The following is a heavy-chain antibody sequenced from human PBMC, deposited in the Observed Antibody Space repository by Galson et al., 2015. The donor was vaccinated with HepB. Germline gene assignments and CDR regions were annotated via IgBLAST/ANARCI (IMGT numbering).Heavy chain of an antibody. J-gene: IGHJ4*02. CDR1: GYTFTSYG. Sequence: SVKVSCKASGYTFTSYGISWVRQAPGQGLEWMGWISAYNGNTNYAQKLQGRVTMTTDTSTSTAYMELRSLRSDDTAVYYCARDHTIFGVVIYYFDYWGQGTLVTVSS. CDR2: ISAYNGNT. CDR3: ARDHTIFGVVIYYFDY. V-gene: IGHV1-18*01. D-gene: IGHD3-3*01.